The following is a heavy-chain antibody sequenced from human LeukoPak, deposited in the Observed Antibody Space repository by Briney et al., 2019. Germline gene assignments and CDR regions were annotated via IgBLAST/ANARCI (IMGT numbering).Heavy chain of an antibody. CDR2: IYYSGST. V-gene: IGHV4-30-4*01. CDR3: ARSTVTQASCDY. J-gene: IGHJ4*02. CDR1: GGSIGSGDYY. D-gene: IGHD4-11*01. Sequence: SETLSLTCTVSGGSIGSGDYYWSWIRQPPGKGLEWIGYIYYSGSTYYNPSLKSRVTISVDTSKNQFSLKLSSVTAADTVVYYCARSTVTQASCDYWGQGTLVTVPS.